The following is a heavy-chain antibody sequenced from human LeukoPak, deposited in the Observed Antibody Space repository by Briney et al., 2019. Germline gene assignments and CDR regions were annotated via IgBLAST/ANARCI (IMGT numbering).Heavy chain of an antibody. CDR1: GYTFTSYD. V-gene: IGHV1-8*01. CDR3: ASLGGGSTVTTYLNY. CDR2: MNPNSGNT. Sequence: ASVKVSCKASGYTFTSYDINWVRQATGQGLEWMGWMNPNSGNTGYAQKFQGRVTMTRNTSISTAYMELSSLRSEDTAVYYCASLGGGSTVTTYLNYWGQGTLATVSS. D-gene: IGHD4-17*01. J-gene: IGHJ4*02.